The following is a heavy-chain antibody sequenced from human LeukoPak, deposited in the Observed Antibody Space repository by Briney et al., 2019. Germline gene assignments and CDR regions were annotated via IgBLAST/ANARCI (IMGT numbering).Heavy chain of an antibody. Sequence: GASVKVSCKASGYTFTNYGISWVRQAPGQGLEWMGWISAYNGNTNYAQKLQGRVTMTTDTSRSTGYMELRSLRSDDTAVYYCARDFPYNYGSGSPSNWSDPWGQGTLVTVSS. D-gene: IGHD3-10*01. V-gene: IGHV1-18*01. CDR3: ARDFPYNYGSGSPSNWSDP. CDR1: GYTFTNYG. J-gene: IGHJ5*02. CDR2: ISAYNGNT.